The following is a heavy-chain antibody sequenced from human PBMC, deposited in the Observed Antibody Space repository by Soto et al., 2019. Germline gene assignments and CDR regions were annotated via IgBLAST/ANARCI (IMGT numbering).Heavy chain of an antibody. CDR3: AKGFWSGRFSYNWFDP. CDR1: GGSISSSSYY. V-gene: IGHV4-39*01. J-gene: IGHJ5*02. D-gene: IGHD3-3*01. CDR2: IYYSGST. Sequence: SETLSLTCTVSGGSISSSSYYWGWIRQPPGKGLEWIGSIYYSGSTYYNPSLKSRVTISVDTSKNQFSLKLSSVTAADTAVYYCAKGFWSGRFSYNWFDPWGQGTLVTVSS.